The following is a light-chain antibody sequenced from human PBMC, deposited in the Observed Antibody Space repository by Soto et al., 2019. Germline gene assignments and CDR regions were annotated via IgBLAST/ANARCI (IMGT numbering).Light chain of an antibody. V-gene: IGKV1-5*01. CDR1: QSISSW. CDR3: QQYNSYSRLT. Sequence: DIQMTHSPSTLSPSVGDRVTITCRASQSISSWLAWYQQKPGKAPKLLIYDASSLEGGVPSRFTGSGSGTAFTLTISSLQPDDFATYYCQQYNSYSRLTFGGGTKVEIK. J-gene: IGKJ4*01. CDR2: DAS.